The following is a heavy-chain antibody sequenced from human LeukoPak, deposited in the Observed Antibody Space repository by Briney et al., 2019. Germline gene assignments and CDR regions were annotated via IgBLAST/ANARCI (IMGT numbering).Heavy chain of an antibody. CDR3: GKSIAAALPDWFDP. J-gene: IGHJ5*02. CDR1: GFTVSSNY. Sequence: GGSLRLSCAASGFTVSSNYMSWVRQAPGKGLEWVSVIYSGGSTYYADSVKGRFTISRDNSKNTLYLQMNSLRAEDTAVYYCGKSIAAALPDWFDPWGQGTLVTVSS. V-gene: IGHV3-66*02. CDR2: IYSGGST. D-gene: IGHD6-13*01.